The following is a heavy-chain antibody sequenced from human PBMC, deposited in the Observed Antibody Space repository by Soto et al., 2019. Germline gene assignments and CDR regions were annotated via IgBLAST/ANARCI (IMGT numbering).Heavy chain of an antibody. D-gene: IGHD4-4*01. J-gene: IGHJ5*02. V-gene: IGHV3-21*01. CDR1: GFTFSSYS. CDR2: ISSSSSYI. CDR3: ARDRRGSVRWFDP. Sequence: PGGSLRLSCAASGFTFSSYSMNWVRQAPGKGLEWVSSISSSSSYIYYADSVKGRFTISRDNAKNSLYLQMNSLRSDDTAVYYCARDRRGSVRWFDPWGQGTLVTVSS.